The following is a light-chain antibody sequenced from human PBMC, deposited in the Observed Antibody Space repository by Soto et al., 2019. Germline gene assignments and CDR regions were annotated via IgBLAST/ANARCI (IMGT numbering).Light chain of an antibody. CDR1: QSVGTY. J-gene: IGKJ4*01. CDR2: DAS. V-gene: IGKV3-11*01. CDR3: QQRRAWPSV. Sequence: EIVLTQSPATLSLSPGERATLSCRASQSVGTYLVWYQQKPGQAPRLLIYDASKRAIGIPDRFSGSGSGTDFTLTIRSLEPGDSAVYYCQQRRAWPSVFGGGTRME.